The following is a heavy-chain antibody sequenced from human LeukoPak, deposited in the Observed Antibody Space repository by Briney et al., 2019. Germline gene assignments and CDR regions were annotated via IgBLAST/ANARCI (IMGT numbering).Heavy chain of an antibody. J-gene: IGHJ4*02. D-gene: IGHD3-22*01. CDR2: IIPIFGTA. Sequence: SVKVSCKASGGTFSSYAISWVRQAPGQGLEWMGGIIPIFGTANYAQKFQGRVTITADESTSTAYMELSSLRSEDTAVYYCARVLRDSSGYYFFDYWGQGTLVTVSS. V-gene: IGHV1-69*01. CDR3: ARVLRDSSGYYFFDY. CDR1: GGTFSSYA.